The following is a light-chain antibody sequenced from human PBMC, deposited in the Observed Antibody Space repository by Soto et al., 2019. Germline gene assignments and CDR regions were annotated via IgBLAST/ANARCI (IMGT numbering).Light chain of an antibody. CDR1: QSLLYDTNNKNY. CDR3: QQYYSSPT. Sequence: DIVMTQSPDSLAVSLGERATVNCKSSQSLLYDTNNKNYLAWYQQKPGQPPKLLIHWASTRESGVPDRFSGSGSGTDFTLTISSLQAEDVAFYYCQQYYSSPTFGQGTKVDIK. V-gene: IGKV4-1*01. J-gene: IGKJ1*01. CDR2: WAS.